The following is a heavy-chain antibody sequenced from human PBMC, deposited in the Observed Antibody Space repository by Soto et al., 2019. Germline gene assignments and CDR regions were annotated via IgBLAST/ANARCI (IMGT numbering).Heavy chain of an antibody. CDR3: AREISQNVYTHDGRDV. Sequence: SETLSLTCAIYGGSFSGFYWSWIRQPPGKGLEWIGEINDSGTTNYNPSLKSRVTISADTSKTHFSLRLTSVTAADTAVYYCAREISQNVYTHDGRDVWGQGTTVTGSS. J-gene: IGHJ6*01. V-gene: IGHV4-34*01. D-gene: IGHD1-26*01. CDR2: INDSGTT. CDR1: GGSFSGFY.